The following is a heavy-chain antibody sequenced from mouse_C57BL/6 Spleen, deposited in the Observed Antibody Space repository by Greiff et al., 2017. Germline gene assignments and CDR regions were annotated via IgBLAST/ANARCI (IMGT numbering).Heavy chain of an antibody. CDR1: GYTFTDYE. Sequence: VKLQESGAELVRPGASVTLSCKASGYTFTDYEMHWVKQTPVHGLEWIGAIDPETGGTAYNQKFKGKAILTADKSSSTAYMELRSLTSEDSAVYYCTRSGDYWGQGTSVTVSS. V-gene: IGHV1-15*01. CDR3: TRSGDY. J-gene: IGHJ4*01. CDR2: IDPETGGT.